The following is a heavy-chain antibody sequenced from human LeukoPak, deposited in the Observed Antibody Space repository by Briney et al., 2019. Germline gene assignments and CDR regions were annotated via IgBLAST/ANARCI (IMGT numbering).Heavy chain of an antibody. J-gene: IGHJ4*02. CDR1: GGSISSGGYY. Sequence: SETLSLTCTVSGGSISSGGYYWSWIRQHPGKGLEWIGYIYYSGSTHYNPSLKSRVTISVDTSKNQFSLKLSSVTAADTAVYYCARGSGWYGRTTYFDCWGQGTLVTVSS. V-gene: IGHV4-31*03. D-gene: IGHD6-19*01. CDR3: ARGSGWYGRTTYFDC. CDR2: IYYSGST.